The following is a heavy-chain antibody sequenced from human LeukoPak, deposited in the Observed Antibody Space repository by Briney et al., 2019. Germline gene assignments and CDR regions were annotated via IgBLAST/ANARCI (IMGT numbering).Heavy chain of an antibody. CDR3: ASRGTTVTNFDY. D-gene: IGHD4-17*01. CDR1: GGSISSGGYS. CDR2: IYYSGST. V-gene: IGHV4-30-2*03. J-gene: IGHJ4*02. Sequence: SQTLSLTCTVSGGSISSGGYSWSWIRQPPGKGLEWIGSIYYSGSTYYNPSLKSRVTISVDTSKNQFSLKLSSVTAADTAVYYCASRGTTVTNFDYWGQGTLVTVSS.